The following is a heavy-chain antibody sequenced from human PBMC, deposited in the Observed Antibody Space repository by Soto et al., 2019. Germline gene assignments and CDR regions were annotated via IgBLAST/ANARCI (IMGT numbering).Heavy chain of an antibody. Sequence: SETLSLTCAVSGVSISSGGYSWTWIRQPPGKGLEWIGYIYHSGNTYYNPSLKSRATISGDSSTNQFTLNLSSVIAADTAVYFCASNVAADDALHVWGQGKMVTVSS. V-gene: IGHV4-30-2*01. J-gene: IGHJ3*01. CDR1: GVSISSGGYS. CDR2: IYHSGNT. D-gene: IGHD2-15*01. CDR3: ASNVAADDALHV.